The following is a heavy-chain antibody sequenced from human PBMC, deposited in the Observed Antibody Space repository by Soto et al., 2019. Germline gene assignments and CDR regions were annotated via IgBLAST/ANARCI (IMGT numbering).Heavy chain of an antibody. CDR3: VRQGIGVLHGLVDV. CDR2: FRSGGGT. J-gene: IGHJ6*02. V-gene: IGHV4-59*08. Sequence: QVQLQESGPGLVKPSETLSLTCTVSGDSISSYNLAWIRQPPGKGLEWIGYFRSGGGTSYNPSLSSGVAISADTDMKQFSLRLSSVAAAYTAVYYCVRQGIGVLHGLVDVWGQGTTVTVSS. CDR1: GDSISSYN. D-gene: IGHD3-10*01.